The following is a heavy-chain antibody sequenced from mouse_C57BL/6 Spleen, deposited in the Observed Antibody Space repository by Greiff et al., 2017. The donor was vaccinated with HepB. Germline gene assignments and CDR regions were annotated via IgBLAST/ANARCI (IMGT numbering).Heavy chain of an antibody. CDR2: ISYSGST. CDR1: GYSITSGYD. Sequence: VQLQQSGPGLVKPSQSLSLTCTVTGYSITSGYDWHWIRHFPGNKLEWMGYISYSGSTNYNPSLKSRISLTHDTSKNHFFLKLNSVTTEDTATYYCARSNGDYFDYWGQGTTLTVSS. J-gene: IGHJ2*01. CDR3: ARSNGDYFDY. V-gene: IGHV3-1*01.